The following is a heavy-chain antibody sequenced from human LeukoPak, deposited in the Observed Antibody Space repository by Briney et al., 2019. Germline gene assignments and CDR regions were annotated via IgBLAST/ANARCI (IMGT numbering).Heavy chain of an antibody. CDR1: GGSISSYY. V-gene: IGHV4-59*01. CDR2: IYYSGST. J-gene: IGHJ4*02. Sequence: SETLSLTCTVSGGSISSYYWSWIRQPPGKGLEWIGYIYYSGSTNYNPSLKSRVTISVDTSKNQFSLKLSSVTAADTAVYYCARGDGAYYYDSSGYYPSLYFDYWGQGTLVTVSS. CDR3: ARGDGAYYYDSSGYYPSLYFDY. D-gene: IGHD3-22*01.